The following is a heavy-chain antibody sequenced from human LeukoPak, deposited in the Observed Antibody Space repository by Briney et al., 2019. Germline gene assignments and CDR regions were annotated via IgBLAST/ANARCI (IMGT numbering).Heavy chain of an antibody. CDR1: GGSFSGYY. D-gene: IGHD3-10*01. J-gene: IGHJ4*02. V-gene: IGHV4-59*10. CDR2: IYTSGST. Sequence: PSETLSLTCAVYGGSFSGYYWSWIRQPPGKGLEWIGRIYTSGSTNYNPSLKSRVTISVDTSKNQFSLKLSSVTAADTAVYYCARSDNYYGSGSSDYWGQGTLVTVSS. CDR3: ARSDNYYGSGSSDY.